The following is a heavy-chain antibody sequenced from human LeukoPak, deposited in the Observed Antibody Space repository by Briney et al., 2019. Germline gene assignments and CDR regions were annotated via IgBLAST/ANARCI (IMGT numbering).Heavy chain of an antibody. J-gene: IGHJ4*02. CDR2: ISGSDGST. Sequence: PGGSLRLSCAVSGFTFNNYAMSWVRQAPGKGLEWVSAISGSDGSTYYADSEKGRFTISRDNSKNTLYLQLNSLRAEDTAIYYCAKEGERTWIQLWFDYWGQGTLVTVSS. D-gene: IGHD5-18*01. CDR1: GFTFNNYA. V-gene: IGHV3-23*01. CDR3: AKEGERTWIQLWFDY.